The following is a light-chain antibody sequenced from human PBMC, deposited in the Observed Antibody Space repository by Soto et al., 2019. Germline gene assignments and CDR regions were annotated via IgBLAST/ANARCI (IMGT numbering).Light chain of an antibody. J-gene: IGKJ1*01. CDR1: LDVGRY. V-gene: IGKV1-8*01. CDR3: QHYKNYPWT. CDR2: GAS. Sequence: AIRMTQSPSSLSASAGDRVAIACRASLDVGRYLAWYQQKPGQAPKLLIYGASTLQSGVPSRFSGGGSGTDFTLTISCLQSEDFATYYCQHYKNYPWTFGQGTKVEIK.